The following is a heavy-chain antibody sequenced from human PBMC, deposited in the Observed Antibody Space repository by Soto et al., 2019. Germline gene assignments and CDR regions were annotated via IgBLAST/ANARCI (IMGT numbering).Heavy chain of an antibody. Sequence: QVQLVQSGAEVKKPGSSVRVSCKTSGGTFSTYAISWVRQAPGQGLEWMGGIIPIFGTANYAQKFQGRVTMTANKSTGTAYMALSSLRFEYPAVYYCAIDFGYGNLSGYWGQGTLVTVSS. CDR1: GGTFSTYA. J-gene: IGHJ4*02. V-gene: IGHV1-69*06. CDR2: IIPIFGTA. D-gene: IGHD4-17*01. CDR3: AIDFGYGNLSGY.